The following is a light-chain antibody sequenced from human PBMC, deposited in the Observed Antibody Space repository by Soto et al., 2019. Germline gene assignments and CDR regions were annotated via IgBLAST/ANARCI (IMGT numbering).Light chain of an antibody. CDR1: NSDVGTYKY. V-gene: IGLV2-14*03. CDR2: EVS. Sequence: QSVLTQPASVSGSPGQSITISCTGSNSDVGTYKYVSWYQQHPGKAPKLIIYEVSNRPSGVSNRFSGSKSGNTASLTISGLQAGEEADYYCSSYTITSTVLFGGGTKLTVL. CDR3: SSYTITSTVL. J-gene: IGLJ2*01.